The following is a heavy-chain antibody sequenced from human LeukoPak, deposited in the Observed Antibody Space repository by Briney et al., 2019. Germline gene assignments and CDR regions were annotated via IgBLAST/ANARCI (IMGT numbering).Heavy chain of an antibody. J-gene: IGHJ4*02. Sequence: GESLKISCQASGYSFASYWIGWVRQMPGKGLEWMGIIYPGDSDTRYSPSFQGQVTISAGKSISTVYLQWSSLKASDTAIYYCARPNYYDRGGDYWGQGTLVTVSS. D-gene: IGHD3-10*02. CDR1: GYSFASYW. V-gene: IGHV5-51*01. CDR3: ARPNYYDRGGDY. CDR2: IYPGDSDT.